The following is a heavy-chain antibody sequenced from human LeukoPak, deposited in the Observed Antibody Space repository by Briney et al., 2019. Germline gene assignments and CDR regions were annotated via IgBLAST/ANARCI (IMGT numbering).Heavy chain of an antibody. CDR3: ARGYYDILTGYSYYFDY. Sequence: QPGGSLRLSCAASGFTFDDYAMHWVRQAPGKGLEWVSGISWNSGSIGYADSVKGRFTISRDNAKNSLYLQMNSLRAEDTALYYCARGYYDILTGYSYYFDYWGQGTLVTVSS. CDR1: GFTFDDYA. V-gene: IGHV3-9*01. D-gene: IGHD3-9*01. J-gene: IGHJ4*02. CDR2: ISWNSGSI.